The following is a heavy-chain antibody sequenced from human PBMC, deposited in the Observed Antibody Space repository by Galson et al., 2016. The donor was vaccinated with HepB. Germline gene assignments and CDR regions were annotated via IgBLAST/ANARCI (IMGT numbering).Heavy chain of an antibody. D-gene: IGHD2-2*01. CDR1: EYNFNTYA. CDR2: ISFGGRDK. V-gene: IGHV3-30*03. Sequence: LRLSCAAPEYNFNTYAFHWVRQTPGKGLEWVAFISFGGRDKYYADSVKGRFTISRDNAKNSLFLQMNSLRDEDTAVYYCARSSSDQDPFSGGMDVWGQGTTVTVSS. J-gene: IGHJ6*02. CDR3: ARSSSDQDPFSGGMDV.